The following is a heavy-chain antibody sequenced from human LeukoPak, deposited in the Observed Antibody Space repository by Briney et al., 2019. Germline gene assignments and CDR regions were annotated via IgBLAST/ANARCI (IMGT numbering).Heavy chain of an antibody. CDR3: ARGEGPGRFWVSSYHGVDV. Sequence: GGSLRLSCEASGFTSSSYWMTWVRQAPGKGLEWVANIKQDGSEKYYVDSVKGRFTISRDNAKNSLYLQMNSLRVEDVAVYYCARGEGPGRFWVSSYHGVDVWGQGTTVTVSS. CDR2: IKQDGSEK. CDR1: GFTSSSYW. D-gene: IGHD3-10*01. V-gene: IGHV3-7*01. J-gene: IGHJ6*02.